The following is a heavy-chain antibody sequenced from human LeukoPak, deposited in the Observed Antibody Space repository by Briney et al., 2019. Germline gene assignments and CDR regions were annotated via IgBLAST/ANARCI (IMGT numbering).Heavy chain of an antibody. CDR1: GFTFSSYW. Sequence: GGSLRLSCAASGFTFSSYWMHWVRQAPGKGLVGVSRINSDGGSITYADSVKGRFTISRDNAKNTLYLQVNSLGVEDTAVYYCAREGRVSGYDFDSWGQGTLVTVSS. V-gene: IGHV3-74*03. J-gene: IGHJ4*02. CDR3: AREGRVSGYDFDS. D-gene: IGHD5-12*01. CDR2: INSDGGSI.